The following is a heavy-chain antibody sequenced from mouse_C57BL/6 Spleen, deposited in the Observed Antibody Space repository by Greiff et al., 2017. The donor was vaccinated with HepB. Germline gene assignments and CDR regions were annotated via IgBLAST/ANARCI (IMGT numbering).Heavy chain of an antibody. D-gene: IGHD1-1*01. CDR1: GYTFTSYW. V-gene: IGHV1-69*01. Sequence: QVQLQQPGAELVMPGASVKLSCKASGYTFTSYWMHWVKQRPGQGLEWIGEIDPSDSYTNYNQKFKVKSTLTVDKSSSTAYMQLSSLTSGDSAVYYCARATVGATGDFDVWGTGTTVTVSS. CDR2: IDPSDSYT. CDR3: ARATVGATGDFDV. J-gene: IGHJ1*03.